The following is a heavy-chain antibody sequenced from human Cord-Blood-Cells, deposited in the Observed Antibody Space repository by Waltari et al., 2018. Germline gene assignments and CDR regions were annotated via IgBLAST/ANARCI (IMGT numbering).Heavy chain of an antibody. J-gene: IGHJ3*02. CDR2: INPNSGGT. Sequence: QVQLVQSGAEVKKPGASVKVSCKASGYTFTGYYMHWVRQAPGQGLEWMGWINPNSGGTNYAQKFQGRVTMTRDTSISTAYMELSRLRSDDTAVYYCARVKTSLNCGGDCYAFDIWGQGTMVTVSS. D-gene: IGHD2-21*01. CDR3: ARVKTSLNCGGDCYAFDI. CDR1: GYTFTGYY. V-gene: IGHV1-2*02.